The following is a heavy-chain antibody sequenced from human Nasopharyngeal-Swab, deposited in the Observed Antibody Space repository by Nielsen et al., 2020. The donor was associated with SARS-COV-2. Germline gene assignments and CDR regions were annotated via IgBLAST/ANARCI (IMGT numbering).Heavy chain of an antibody. J-gene: IGHJ6*02. CDR2: ISAYSGNT. CDR1: GYTFTSYG. CDR3: ARDSRIAAAGIRYYYGMDV. V-gene: IGHV1-18*01. Sequence: ASVKVSCKASGYTFTSYGISWVRQAPGQGLEWMGWISAYSGNTNYAQKLQGRVTMTTDTSTSTAYMELRSLRSDDTAVHYCARDSRIAAAGIRYYYGMDVWGQGTTVTVSS. D-gene: IGHD6-13*01.